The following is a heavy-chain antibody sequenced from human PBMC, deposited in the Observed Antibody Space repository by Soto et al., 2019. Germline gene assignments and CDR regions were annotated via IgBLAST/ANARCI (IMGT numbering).Heavy chain of an antibody. CDR3: ARGKNYYYYGMDV. CDR1: GGTFSSYA. CDR2: INPNSGGT. V-gene: IGHV1-2*04. J-gene: IGHJ6*02. Sequence: GASVKVSCKASGGTFSSYAISWVRQAPGQGLEWMGWINPNSGGTNYAQKFQGWVTMTRDTSISTAYMELSRLRSDDTAVYYCARGKNYYYYGMDVWGQGTTVTVSS.